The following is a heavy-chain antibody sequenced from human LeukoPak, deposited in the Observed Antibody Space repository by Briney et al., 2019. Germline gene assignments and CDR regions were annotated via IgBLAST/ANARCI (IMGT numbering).Heavy chain of an antibody. J-gene: IGHJ4*02. D-gene: IGHD3-22*01. CDR3: ARVPDYYDSSGYYE. Sequence: PGGSLRLSCAASGFTFSSYWMSWVRQAPGKGLEWVANIKQDGSEKYYVDSVKGRFTISRDNAKNSLYLQMNSLRAEDTAVYYCARVPDYYDSSGYYEWGQGTLVTVSS. V-gene: IGHV3-7*01. CDR2: IKQDGSEK. CDR1: GFTFSSYW.